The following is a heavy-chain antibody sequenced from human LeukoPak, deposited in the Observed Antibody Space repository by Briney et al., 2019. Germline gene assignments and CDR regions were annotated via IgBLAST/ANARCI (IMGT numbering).Heavy chain of an antibody. CDR2: INPNSGGT. D-gene: IGHD6-13*01. CDR3: ARDEYSSSPTFDP. V-gene: IGHV1-2*02. CDR1: GYTFTGYY. J-gene: IGHJ5*02. Sequence: ASVKVSCKASGYTFTGYYMHWVRQAPGQGLEWVGWINPNSGGTNYAQKFQGRVTMTRDTSISTAYMELSRLRSDDTAVYYCARDEYSSSPTFDPWGQGTLVTVSS.